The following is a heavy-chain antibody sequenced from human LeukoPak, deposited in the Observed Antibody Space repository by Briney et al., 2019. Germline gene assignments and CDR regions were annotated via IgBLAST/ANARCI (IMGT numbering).Heavy chain of an antibody. D-gene: IGHD2-2*02. CDR2: IYYSGST. V-gene: IGHV4-31*03. CDR1: GGSISSGGNY. J-gene: IGHJ6*02. Sequence: SETLSLTCTVSGGSISSGGNYWSWIRQHPGKGLEWIGYIYYSGSTYYNPSLKSRVTISVDTSKNQFSLKLSSVTAADTAVYYCARLVVPAAIPSYYYGMDVWGQGTTVTVSS. CDR3: ARLVVPAAIPSYYYGMDV.